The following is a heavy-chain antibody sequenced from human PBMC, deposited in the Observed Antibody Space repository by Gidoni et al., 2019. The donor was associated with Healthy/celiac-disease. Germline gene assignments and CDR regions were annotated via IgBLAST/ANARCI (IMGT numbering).Heavy chain of an antibody. V-gene: IGHV3-21*01. Sequence: EVQLVASGGGLVKPGGSLRLSCAASGFTFSSYSMNWVRQAPGKGLEWVSSISSRSSYIYYADSVKGRFTISRDNAKNSLYLQMNSLRAEDTAVYYCARGRYYYDSSGYYHHDAFDIWGQGTMVTVSS. D-gene: IGHD3-22*01. J-gene: IGHJ3*02. CDR2: ISSRSSYI. CDR3: ARGRYYYDSSGYYHHDAFDI. CDR1: GFTFSSYS.